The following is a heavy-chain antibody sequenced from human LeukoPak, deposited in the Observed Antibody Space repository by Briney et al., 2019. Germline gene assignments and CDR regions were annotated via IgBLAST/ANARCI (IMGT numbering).Heavy chain of an antibody. V-gene: IGHV3-30-3*01. CDR1: GFTFSSYA. CDR2: ISYDGSNK. CDR3: ARDNSRTRLLWFGSLFPDY. J-gene: IGHJ4*02. Sequence: PGGSLRLSCAASGFTFSSYAMHWVRQAPGKGLEWVAVISYDGSNKYYADSVKGRFTISRDNSKNTLYLQMNSLRAEDTAVYYCARDNSRTRLLWFGSLFPDYWGQGTLVTVSS. D-gene: IGHD3-10*01.